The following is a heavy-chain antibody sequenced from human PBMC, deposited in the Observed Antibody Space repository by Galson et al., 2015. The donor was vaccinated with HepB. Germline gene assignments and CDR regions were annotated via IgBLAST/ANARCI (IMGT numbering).Heavy chain of an antibody. D-gene: IGHD2-15*01. V-gene: IGHV3-74*01. CDR3: ARGLQGWNYGMDV. CDR2: ISGDGSIT. J-gene: IGHJ6*02. Sequence: SLRLSCAAPSFTFSSYWMHWVRQVPGKGLVWVSLISGDGSITSYADSVKGRFTTSRDNAKNALYLQMNNLRAEDTGVYYCARGLQGWNYGMDVWGQGTTVTVS. CDR1: SFTFSSYW.